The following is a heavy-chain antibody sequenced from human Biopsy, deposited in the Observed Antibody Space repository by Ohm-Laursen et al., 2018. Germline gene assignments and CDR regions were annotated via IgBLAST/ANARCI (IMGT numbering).Heavy chain of an antibody. Sequence: ASVKVSCKVSGYTFTSYDITWVRQASGQGPEWIGWLNSVSGNSNFGQKFRGRVTVTSDTSISTAYMELSGLTSDDAATYYCGRAVRNQLLTDPWGQGTLVTVTS. CDR1: GYTFTSYD. D-gene: IGHD1-7*01. CDR2: LNSVSGNS. J-gene: IGHJ5*02. V-gene: IGHV1-8*01. CDR3: GRAVRNQLLTDP.